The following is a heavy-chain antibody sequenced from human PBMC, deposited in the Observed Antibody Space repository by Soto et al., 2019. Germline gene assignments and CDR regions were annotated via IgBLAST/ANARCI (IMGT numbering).Heavy chain of an antibody. D-gene: IGHD2-15*01. Sequence: QVQLVESGGGVVQPGRSLRLSCAASGFTFSSYAMHWVRQAPGKGLEWVAVISYDGSNKYYADSVKGRFTISRDNSKNTLFLQMNSLRAGDTAVYYCARDQGSVVVVAANAFDIWGQGTMVTVSS. CDR3: ARDQGSVVVVAANAFDI. J-gene: IGHJ3*02. V-gene: IGHV3-30-3*01. CDR1: GFTFSSYA. CDR2: ISYDGSNK.